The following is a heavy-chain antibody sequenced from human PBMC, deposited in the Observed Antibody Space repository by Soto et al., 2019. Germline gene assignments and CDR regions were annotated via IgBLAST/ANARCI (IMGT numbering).Heavy chain of an antibody. D-gene: IGHD2-21*01. J-gene: IGHJ4*02. V-gene: IGHV3-23*01. CDR3: AKDPLPLYYCGSGYYFDH. CDR1: GFTFDSYA. CDR2: LSSNGVFT. Sequence: EVQLLESGGGLVQPGGSLRLSCVASGFTFDSYALSWVRQAPGKGLEWVSSLSSNGVFTYYPDSVKGRFSISRDNSKNTLYLQMNSLRVDDTAIYYCAKDPLPLYYCGSGYYFDHWGQGTLVTVSS.